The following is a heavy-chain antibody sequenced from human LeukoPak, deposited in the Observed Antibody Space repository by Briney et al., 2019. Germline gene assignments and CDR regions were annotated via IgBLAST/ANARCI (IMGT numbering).Heavy chain of an antibody. CDR3: ARGSGVSYYSYMDV. Sequence: SVKVSCKASGGTFSSYAISWVRQAPGQGLEWMGGIIPIFGTANYAQKFQGRVTMTRDMSTSTVYMELSSLRSEDTAVYYCARGSGVSYYSYMDVWGKGTTVTVSS. CDR2: IIPIFGTA. V-gene: IGHV1-69*05. J-gene: IGHJ6*03. D-gene: IGHD1-26*01. CDR1: GGTFSSYA.